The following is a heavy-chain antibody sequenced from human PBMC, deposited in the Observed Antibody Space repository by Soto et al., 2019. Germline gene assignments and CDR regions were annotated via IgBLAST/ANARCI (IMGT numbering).Heavy chain of an antibody. V-gene: IGHV4-39*01. Sequence: QLQLQESGPGLVKPSETLSLTCTVYGDSISSSSYNWVWIRQPPGRGLDWIGSIFYSGTTYYNPSLKSRVTISIDTSKNQFSLKLTSVTAADTAVYYCAKTGPYDILTYWYFDLWGRGTLVTVSS. D-gene: IGHD3-9*01. CDR3: AKTGPYDILTYWYFDL. J-gene: IGHJ2*01. CDR2: IFYSGTT. CDR1: GDSISSSSYN.